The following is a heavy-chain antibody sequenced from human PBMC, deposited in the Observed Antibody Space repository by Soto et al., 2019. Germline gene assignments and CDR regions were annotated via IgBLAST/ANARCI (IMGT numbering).Heavy chain of an antibody. CDR3: ASHYGDNGWFDP. D-gene: IGHD4-17*01. J-gene: IGHJ5*02. Sequence: EVQLVESGGGLVKPGGSLRLSCAASGFTFSAYNMNWVRQPPGKGLEWVSSITSSSSSIYYADSQKGRFTISLDNAKNSLYLQMNSLRAEDTAVYYCASHYGDNGWFDPWGQGTLVTVSS. CDR2: ITSSSSSI. V-gene: IGHV3-21*06. CDR1: GFTFSAYN.